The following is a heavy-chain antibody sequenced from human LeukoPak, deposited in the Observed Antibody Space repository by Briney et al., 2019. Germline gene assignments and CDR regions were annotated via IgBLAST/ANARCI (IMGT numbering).Heavy chain of an antibody. D-gene: IGHD1-26*01. Sequence: SETLSLTCTVSGGSINNNYWSWIRQPPGKALEWVGYIYARGSTNYNPSLKSRVTISVDMSKNQFSLKLSSVTAADTAVYYCARLVAGIVGAPFHIWGQGTMVTVSS. CDR2: IYARGST. CDR1: GGSINNNY. CDR3: ARLVAGIVGAPFHI. V-gene: IGHV4-4*09. J-gene: IGHJ3*02.